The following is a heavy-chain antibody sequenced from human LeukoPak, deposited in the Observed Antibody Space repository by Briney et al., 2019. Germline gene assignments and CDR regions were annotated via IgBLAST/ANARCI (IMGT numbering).Heavy chain of an antibody. V-gene: IGHV3-48*01. Sequence: GGSLRLSCAASGFTFDEYSMNWVRQAPGKGLEWISFITSSSSTIHYGDSVKGRFAISRDNSKNTLYLQMGSLRAEDMAVYYCARVNYDFWSGYYTSYFDYWGQGTLVTVSS. D-gene: IGHD3-3*01. CDR1: GFTFDEYS. CDR2: ITSSSSTI. J-gene: IGHJ4*02. CDR3: ARVNYDFWSGYYTSYFDY.